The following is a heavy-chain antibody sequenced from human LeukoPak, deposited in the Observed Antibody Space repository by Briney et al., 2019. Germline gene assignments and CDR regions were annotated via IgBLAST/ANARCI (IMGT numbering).Heavy chain of an antibody. J-gene: IGHJ4*02. Sequence: PSETLSLTCTVSGGSISSYYWSWIRQPPGKGLEWIGEINHSGSTNYNPSLKSRVTISVDTSKNQFSLKLSSVTAADTAVYYCASGGYCSSTSCYTLTDYWGQGTLVTVSS. CDR1: GGSISSYY. V-gene: IGHV4-34*01. CDR2: INHSGST. CDR3: ASGGYCSSTSCYTLTDY. D-gene: IGHD2-2*02.